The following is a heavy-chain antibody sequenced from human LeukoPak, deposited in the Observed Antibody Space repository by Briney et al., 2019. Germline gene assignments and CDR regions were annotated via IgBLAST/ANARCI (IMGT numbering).Heavy chain of an antibody. CDR2: INHSGST. J-gene: IGHJ5*02. D-gene: IGHD3-22*01. CDR1: GGSFSGYY. CDR3: ARVWYYYDSSGLNWFDP. Sequence: SETLSLTCAVYGGSFSGYYWSWIRQPPGKGLEWIGEINHSGSTNYNPSLKSRVTISVDTSENQFSLKLSSVTAADTAVYYCARVWYYYDSSGLNWFDPWGQGTLVTVSS. V-gene: IGHV4-34*01.